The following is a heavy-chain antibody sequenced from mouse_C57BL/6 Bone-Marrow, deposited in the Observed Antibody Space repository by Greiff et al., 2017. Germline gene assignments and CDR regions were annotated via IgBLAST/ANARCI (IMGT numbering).Heavy chain of an antibody. CDR3: ERHPAVVDPDDV. CDR2: ISSGGSYT. CDR1: GFTFSSYG. J-gene: IGHJ1*03. D-gene: IGHD1-1*01. V-gene: IGHV5-6*01. Sequence: EVLLVESGGDLVKPGGSLKLSCAASGFTFSSYGMSWVRQTPDKRLEWVATISSGGSYTYYPDSVKGRFTISRDNAKNTLYLQMSSLNSEDTARYYCERHPAVVDPDDVWDTGTTVTVSA.